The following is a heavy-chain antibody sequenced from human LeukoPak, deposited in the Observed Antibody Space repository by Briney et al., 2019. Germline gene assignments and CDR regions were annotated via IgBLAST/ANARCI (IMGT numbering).Heavy chain of an antibody. CDR2: IRNKATRYTT. CDR1: GFTFSDHY. D-gene: IGHD1-26*01. CDR3: ARGPPYSGSERPFDY. V-gene: IGHV3-72*01. J-gene: IGHJ4*02. Sequence: GGSLRLSNAASGFTFSDHYMEWVRQAPGKGLEWVARIRNKATRYTTEYAASVKGRFTISRDESQNSQYLEMTSLKTEDTAMYYCARGPPYSGSERPFDYWGQGTLVTVSS.